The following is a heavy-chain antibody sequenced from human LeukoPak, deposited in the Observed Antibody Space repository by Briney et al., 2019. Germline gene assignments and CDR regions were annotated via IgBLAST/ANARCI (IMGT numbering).Heavy chain of an antibody. V-gene: IGHV4-59*01. CDR2: IYYSGST. Sequence: SETLSLTCTVSGGSISSYYWSWVRQPPGKGLEWIGYIYYSGSTNYNPSLKSRVTISVDTSKNQFSLKLSSVTAADTAVYYCARDVRTGRDRYFDYWGQGTLVTVSS. J-gene: IGHJ4*02. D-gene: IGHD1-1*01. CDR3: ARDVRTGRDRYFDY. CDR1: GGSISSYY.